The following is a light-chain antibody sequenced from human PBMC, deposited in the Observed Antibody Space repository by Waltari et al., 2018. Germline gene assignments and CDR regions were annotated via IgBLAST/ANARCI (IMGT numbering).Light chain of an antibody. CDR3: CSYAGSSAVV. CDR1: SSDVGRSDL. J-gene: IGLJ2*01. V-gene: IGLV2-23*02. Sequence: QSALTQPASVSGSPGQSITISCTGTSSDVGRSDLVSWYQQPPGKAPKAMIYEVSTRPSGVSNRFSGSKFGNTASLTISGLQAEDEADYYCCSYAGSSAVVFGGGTKLTVL. CDR2: EVS.